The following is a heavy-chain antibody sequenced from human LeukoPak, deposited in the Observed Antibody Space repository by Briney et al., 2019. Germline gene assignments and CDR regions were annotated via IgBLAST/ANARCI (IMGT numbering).Heavy chain of an antibody. D-gene: IGHD5-18*01. Sequence: PSETLSLTCTVSGGSISSGSYYWSWIRQPAGKGLEWIGRIYTSGSTNYNPSLKSRVTISVDTSKNQFSLKLSSVTAADTAVYYCASTSWIQLRYFDYWGQGTLVTVSS. CDR2: IYTSGST. CDR1: GGSISSGSYY. CDR3: ASTSWIQLRYFDY. J-gene: IGHJ4*02. V-gene: IGHV4-61*02.